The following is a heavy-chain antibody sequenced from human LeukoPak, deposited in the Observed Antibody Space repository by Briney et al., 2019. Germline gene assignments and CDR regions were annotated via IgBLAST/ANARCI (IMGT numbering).Heavy chain of an antibody. CDR1: GGSISSYY. J-gene: IGHJ6*03. CDR2: IYTSGST. D-gene: IGHD1-1*01. V-gene: IGHV4-4*07. CDR3: ARAVTGTAGPVYYYYYMDV. Sequence: SETLSLTCTVSGGSISSYYWSWIRQPAGKGLEWIGRIYTSGSTNYNPSLKSRVTISVDKSKNQFSLKLSSVTAADTAVYYCARAVTGTAGPVYYYYYMDVWGKATTVTVSS.